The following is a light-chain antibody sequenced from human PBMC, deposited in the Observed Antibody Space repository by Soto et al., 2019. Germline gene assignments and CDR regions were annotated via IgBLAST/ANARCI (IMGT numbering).Light chain of an antibody. CDR3: QQYGSSQYT. CDR1: QSVSSSY. J-gene: IGKJ2*01. V-gene: IGKV3-20*01. CDR2: GGS. Sequence: SLSPGERATLSCRASQSVSSSYLAWYQQKPGQSPRLVIYGGSTRAIGIPARFSGSGSGTDFTLTISRLEPEDFAIYYCQQYGSSQYTFGQGTKVEVK.